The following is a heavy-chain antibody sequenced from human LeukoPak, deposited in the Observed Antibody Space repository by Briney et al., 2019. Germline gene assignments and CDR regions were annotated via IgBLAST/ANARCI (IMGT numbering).Heavy chain of an antibody. CDR1: GFTFTTYE. V-gene: IGHV3-48*03. CDR3: ARDGYGGNSHGMDV. CDR2: ISTSGSTI. D-gene: IGHD4-23*01. J-gene: IGHJ6*02. Sequence: GGALRLSCAASGFTFTTYEMNWVRQAPGKGLEWVSYISTSGSTIYYADSVKGRVTISRDNAKNSLYLKMNRLRVEDTAVYYCARDGYGGNSHGMDVWGQGTTVTVSS.